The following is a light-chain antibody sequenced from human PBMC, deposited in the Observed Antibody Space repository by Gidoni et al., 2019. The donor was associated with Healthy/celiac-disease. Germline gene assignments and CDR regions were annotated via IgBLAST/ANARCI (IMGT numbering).Light chain of an antibody. CDR2: AAS. CDR3: QQYYSYPQT. Sequence: AIRITQSPSSLSASTGDRVTITCRASQGISSYFGWYQQKPGKAPKLLIYAASTLQSGVPSRFSGSGSGTDFTLTISCLQSEDFATYYCQQYYSYPQTFXQXTKVXIK. V-gene: IGKV1-8*01. CDR1: QGISSY. J-gene: IGKJ1*01.